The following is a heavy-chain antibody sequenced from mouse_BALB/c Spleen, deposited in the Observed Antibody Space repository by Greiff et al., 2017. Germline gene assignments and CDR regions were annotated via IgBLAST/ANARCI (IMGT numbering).Heavy chain of an antibody. Sequence: VQLQQSGPGLVKPSQSLSLTCSVTGYSITSGYYWNWIRQFPGNKLEWMGYISYDGSNNYNPSLKNRISITRDTSKNQFFLKLNSVTTEDTATYYCARGYDGYYWGQGTSVTVSS. J-gene: IGHJ4*01. CDR3: ARGYDGYY. D-gene: IGHD2-3*01. V-gene: IGHV3-6*02. CDR2: ISYDGSN. CDR1: GYSITSGYY.